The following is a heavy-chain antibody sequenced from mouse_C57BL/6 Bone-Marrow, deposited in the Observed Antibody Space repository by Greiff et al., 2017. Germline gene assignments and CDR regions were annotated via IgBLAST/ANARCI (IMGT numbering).Heavy chain of an antibody. J-gene: IGHJ3*01. V-gene: IGHV5-17*01. Sequence: EVQRVESGGGLVKPGGSLKLSCAASGFTFSDYGMHWVRQAPEKGLEWVAYISSGSSTIYYADTVKGRFTISRDNAKNTLFLQMTSLRSEDTAMYYCARPYYGSSPAWFACWGQGTLVTVSA. CDR1: GFTFSDYG. CDR2: ISSGSSTI. D-gene: IGHD1-1*01. CDR3: ARPYYGSSPAWFAC.